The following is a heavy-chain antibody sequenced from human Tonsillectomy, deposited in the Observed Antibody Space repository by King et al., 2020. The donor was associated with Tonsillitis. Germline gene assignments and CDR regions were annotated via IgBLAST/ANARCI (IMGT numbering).Heavy chain of an antibody. CDR2: IYTSGNT. Sequence: QLQESGPGLVKPSQTLSLTCTVSGGSISSGTYYWNWIRQPAGKRLEWIGRIYTSGNTNYNPSLKSRVTISVDTSKNQFSLKLSSVTAADTAVYYCAREGRLGHYYYYYYMDVWGKGTTDTVSS. D-gene: IGHD3-10*01. J-gene: IGHJ6*03. V-gene: IGHV4-61*02. CDR3: AREGRLGHYYYYYYMDV. CDR1: GGSISSGTYY.